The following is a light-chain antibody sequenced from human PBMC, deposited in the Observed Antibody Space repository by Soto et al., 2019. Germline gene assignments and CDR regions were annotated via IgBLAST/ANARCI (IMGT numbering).Light chain of an antibody. CDR3: QQYDNGPPLT. V-gene: IGKV3-15*01. CDR1: ESVSSN. J-gene: IGKJ4*01. Sequence: VLTQSAGTLSLSPGERATLSCRASESVSSNYAWYQQKPGQAPRLLIYGASRRAMGIPARFSGSGSGTEFTLTISSLQSEDFAVYYCQQYDNGPPLTFGGGTKVDIK. CDR2: GAS.